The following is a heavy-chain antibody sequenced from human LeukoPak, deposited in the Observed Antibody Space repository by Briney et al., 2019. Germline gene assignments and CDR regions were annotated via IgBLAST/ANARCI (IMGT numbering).Heavy chain of an antibody. CDR3: ARDSSGYYPKPFDY. V-gene: IGHV3-21*01. Sequence: PGGSLRLSCAASGFTFSSYSMNWVRQAPGKGLEWVSSIGSSSSYIYYADSVKGRFTISRDNAKNSLYLQMNSLRAEDTAVYYCARDSSGYYPKPFDYWGQGTLVTVSS. J-gene: IGHJ4*02. D-gene: IGHD3-22*01. CDR1: GFTFSSYS. CDR2: IGSSSSYI.